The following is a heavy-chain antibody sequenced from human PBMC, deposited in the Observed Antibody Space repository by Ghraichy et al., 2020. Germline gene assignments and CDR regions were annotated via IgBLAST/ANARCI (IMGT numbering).Heavy chain of an antibody. CDR2: ITSSSRTI. Sequence: GGSLRLSCVGSGFTFSGYSMNWVRQSPGKGLEWVAYITSSSRTISYADSVKGRFTISRDNAQNSLYLQMNSLSDEDTAVYYCARGSTVVRFFYYGGMDVWGQGTTVTVSS. D-gene: IGHD4-23*01. J-gene: IGHJ6*02. V-gene: IGHV3-48*02. CDR1: GFTFSGYS. CDR3: ARGSTVVRFFYYGGMDV.